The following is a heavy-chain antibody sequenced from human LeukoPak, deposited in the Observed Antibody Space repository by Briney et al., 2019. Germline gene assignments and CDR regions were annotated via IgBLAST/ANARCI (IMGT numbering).Heavy chain of an antibody. V-gene: IGHV4-4*07. J-gene: IGHJ4*02. CDR3: ARAGGRWLQLGYFDY. D-gene: IGHD5-24*01. CDR1: GGSISSHY. CDR2: MYTSGGT. Sequence: SETLSLTCTVSGGSISSHYWGWVRQPAGKGLEWIGRMYTSGGTNYNPSLKSRVTMSIHTSKNQFSLELSSVTAADTAVYYCARAGGRWLQLGYFDYWGQGTLVTVSS.